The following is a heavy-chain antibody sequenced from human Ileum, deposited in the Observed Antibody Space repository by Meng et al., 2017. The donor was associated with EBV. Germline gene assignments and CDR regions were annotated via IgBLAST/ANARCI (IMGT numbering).Heavy chain of an antibody. CDR1: GGSSSSSNW. CDR2: IDHSGST. D-gene: IGHD3-16*01. J-gene: IGHJ4*02. CDR3: ARGGLRLGIDY. Sequence: VQRAGSGPGRVEHSGTVSLTCGVSGGSSSSSNWWSWVRQPPGKGLEWIGEIDHSGSTTYNPSLKSRVTISVDKSKNQFSLKLSSVTAADTAVYYCARGGLRLGIDYWGQGTLVTVSS. V-gene: IGHV4-4*02.